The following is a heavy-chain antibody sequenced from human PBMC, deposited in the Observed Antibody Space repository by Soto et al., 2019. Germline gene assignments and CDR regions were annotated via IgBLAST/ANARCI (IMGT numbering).Heavy chain of an antibody. CDR1: GYTFTSYA. D-gene: IGHD4-17*01. J-gene: IGHJ4*02. CDR3: ARPLYADYYDY. V-gene: IGHV1-3*01. Sequence: QVQLVQSGAEVKRPGASVKVSCKASGYTFTSYALHWVRQAPGQRLEWMGWVYAGNGYTKYSQNFQGRVTITRDTSATTSYMELSGLRSEDTAVYYCARPLYADYYDYWGQGTLVTVSS. CDR2: VYAGNGYT.